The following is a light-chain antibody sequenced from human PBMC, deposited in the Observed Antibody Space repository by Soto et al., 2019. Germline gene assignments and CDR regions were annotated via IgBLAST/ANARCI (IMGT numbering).Light chain of an antibody. J-gene: IGKJ2*01. CDR3: QQYNSYSPMYT. Sequence: DIQMTQSPSTLSASVGDRVTITCRASQSISSWLAWYQQTPGKAPKLLIYDASSLESGVPSRFSGSGSGTEFTLTISSLQPDDFATYYCQQYNSYSPMYTFGQGTKVDIK. CDR2: DAS. CDR1: QSISSW. V-gene: IGKV1-5*01.